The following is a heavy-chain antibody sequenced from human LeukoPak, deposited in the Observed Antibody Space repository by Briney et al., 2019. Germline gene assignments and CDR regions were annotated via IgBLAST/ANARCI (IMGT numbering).Heavy chain of an antibody. CDR3: ARGRAGYNVYYYYYYMDV. CDR2: IYYSGST. V-gene: IGHV4-59*01. CDR1: GGSISSYY. J-gene: IGHJ6*03. D-gene: IGHD5-24*01. Sequence: SETLSLTCTVSGGSISSYYWGWIREPPGEGLGWIGDIYYSGSTNYNPPLKSRVTISVDTSKNQFSLKLSSVTTADTAVYYCARGRAGYNVYYYYYYMDVWGKGTTVTISS.